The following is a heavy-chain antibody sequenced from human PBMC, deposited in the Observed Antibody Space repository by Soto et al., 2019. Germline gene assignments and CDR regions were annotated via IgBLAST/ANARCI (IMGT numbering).Heavy chain of an antibody. CDR2: IWYDGSNK. D-gene: IGHD3-22*01. J-gene: IGHJ4*01. V-gene: IGHV3-33*01. CDR3: ARDTSRLYYYRSGTTRYDY. CDR1: GFTFSSYG. Sequence: GGSLRLSCAASGFTFSSYGMHWVRQAPGKGLEWVAVIWYDGSNKYYADSVKGRFTISRDNSKNTLYLQMNSLRAEDTAVYYCARDTSRLYYYRSGTTRYDYWGQETMIAVSS.